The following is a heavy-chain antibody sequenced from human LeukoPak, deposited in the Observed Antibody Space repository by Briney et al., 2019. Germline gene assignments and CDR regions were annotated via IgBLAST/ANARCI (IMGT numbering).Heavy chain of an antibody. J-gene: IGHJ5*02. CDR2: FDPEDGET. V-gene: IGHV1-24*01. CDR1: GYTLTELS. D-gene: IGHD2-2*01. Sequence: ASVKVSCKVSGYTLTELSMHWVRQAPGKGLEWMGGFDPEDGETIYAQNFQGRVTMTEDKSTDTAYMELSSLRSEDTAVYYCATTRRYCSSSTCSRFDPWGQGTLATVSS. CDR3: ATTRRYCSSSTCSRFDP.